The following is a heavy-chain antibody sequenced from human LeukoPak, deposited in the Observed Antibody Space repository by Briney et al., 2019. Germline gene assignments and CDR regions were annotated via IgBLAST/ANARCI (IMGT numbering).Heavy chain of an antibody. D-gene: IGHD3-22*01. CDR2: ISGSGGST. CDR3: AKDARRITMIVVVDRNRYFDL. Sequence: SGGSLRLSCAASGFTFSSYGMSWVRQAPGKGLEWVSAISGSGGSTYYSDSVKGRFTISRDNSKKPLYLQMNSLRAEDTAVYYCAKDARRITMIVVVDRNRYFDLWGRGTLVTVSS. V-gene: IGHV3-23*01. CDR1: GFTFSSYG. J-gene: IGHJ2*01.